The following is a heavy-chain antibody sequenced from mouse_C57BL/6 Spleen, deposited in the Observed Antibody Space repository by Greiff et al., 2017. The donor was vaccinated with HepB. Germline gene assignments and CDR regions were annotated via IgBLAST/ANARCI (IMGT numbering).Heavy chain of an antibody. V-gene: IGHV1-69*01. D-gene: IGHD3-2*02. J-gene: IGHJ3*01. CDR2: IDPSDSYT. CDR1: GYTFTSYW. Sequence: QVHVKQPGAELVMPGASVKLSCKASGYTFTSYWMHWVKQRPGQGLEWIGEIDPSDSYTNYNQKFKGKSTLTVDKSSSTAYMQLSSLTSEDSAVYYSARWDSSGYGFAYWGQGTLVTVSA. CDR3: ARWDSSGYGFAY.